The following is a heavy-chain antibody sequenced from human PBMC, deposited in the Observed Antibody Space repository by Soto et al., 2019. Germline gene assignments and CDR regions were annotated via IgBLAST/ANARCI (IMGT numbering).Heavy chain of an antibody. J-gene: IGHJ6*02. Sequence: GSLRLSCAASGFTFSSDWMHWVRQAPGKGLEWVAVISYDGSNKYYADSVKGRFTISRDNSKNTLYLQMNSLRAEDTAVYYCAKDSEAIVATIPYYYYGMDVWGQGTTVTVS. D-gene: IGHD5-12*01. CDR3: AKDSEAIVATIPYYYYGMDV. V-gene: IGHV3-30*18. CDR2: ISYDGSNK. CDR1: GFTFSSDW.